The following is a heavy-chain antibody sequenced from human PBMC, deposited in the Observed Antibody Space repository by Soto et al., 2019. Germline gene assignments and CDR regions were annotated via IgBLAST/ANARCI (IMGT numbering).Heavy chain of an antibody. V-gene: IGHV3-23*01. D-gene: IGHD2-2*01. CDR2: ISGSGGST. Sequence: PGGSLRLSCAASGFTFSSYAMSWVRQAPGKGLEWVSAISGSGGSTYYADSVKGRFTISRDNSKNTLYLQMNSLRAEDTAVYYCAKVLSSTSWYYYYYMDVWGKGTTVTVSS. J-gene: IGHJ6*03. CDR3: AKVLSSTSWYYYYYMDV. CDR1: GFTFSSYA.